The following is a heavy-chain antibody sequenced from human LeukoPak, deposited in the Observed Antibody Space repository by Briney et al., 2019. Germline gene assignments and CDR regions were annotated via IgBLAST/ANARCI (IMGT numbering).Heavy chain of an antibody. CDR3: ARQGGRITMIVWSSAAFDI. D-gene: IGHD3-22*01. J-gene: IGHJ3*02. CDR2: INHSGST. Sequence: PSETLSLTCTVSGGSISSSSYYWGWIRQPPGKGLEWIGEINHSGSTNYNPSLKSRVTISVDTSKNQFSLKLSSVTAADTAVYYCARQGGRITMIVWSSAAFDIWGQGTMVTVSS. V-gene: IGHV4-39*01. CDR1: GGSISSSSYY.